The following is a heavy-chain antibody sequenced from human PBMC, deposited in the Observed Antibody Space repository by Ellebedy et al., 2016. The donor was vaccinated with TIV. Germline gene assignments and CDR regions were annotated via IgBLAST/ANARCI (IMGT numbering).Heavy chain of an antibody. CDR1: GGAFSSYA. CDR2: IIPIFGTA. J-gene: IGHJ6*02. Sequence: AASVKVSCKASGGAFSSYAISWVRQAPGQGLEWMGGIIPIFGTANYAQKFQGRVTITADESTSTAYMELSSLRSEDTAVYYCARVGTQQLVPEYYYYGMDVWGQGTTVTVSS. D-gene: IGHD6-13*01. CDR3: ARVGTQQLVPEYYYYGMDV. V-gene: IGHV1-69*13.